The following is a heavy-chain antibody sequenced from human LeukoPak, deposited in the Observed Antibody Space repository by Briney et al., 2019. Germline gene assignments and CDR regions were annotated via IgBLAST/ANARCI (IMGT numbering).Heavy chain of an antibody. D-gene: IGHD2-8*01. Sequence: LTGGSLRLSCAASGFTFNSYAMNWVRQAPGKGLEWVANMNQDGSEQYYVDSVKGRFTISRDNGKKSLYLQMNSLRAEDTAVYYCSRGQGCAYWGQGTLVTVSS. V-gene: IGHV3-7*04. CDR1: GFTFNSYA. J-gene: IGHJ4*02. CDR3: SRGQGCAY. CDR2: MNQDGSEQ.